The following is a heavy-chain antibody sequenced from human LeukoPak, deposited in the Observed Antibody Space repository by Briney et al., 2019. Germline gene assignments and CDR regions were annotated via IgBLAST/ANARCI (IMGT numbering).Heavy chain of an antibody. Sequence: SQTLSLTCTVSSDSISSGGYYWSWIRQHPGKGLEWIGYIYYSGITYYNPSLKSRATISVDTSNNQFSLNLSSVTAADTAVYCCARHTVATPRAFDIWGQGTMVTVSS. V-gene: IGHV4-31*03. CDR2: IYYSGIT. D-gene: IGHD5-12*01. CDR1: SDSISSGGYY. J-gene: IGHJ3*02. CDR3: ARHTVATPRAFDI.